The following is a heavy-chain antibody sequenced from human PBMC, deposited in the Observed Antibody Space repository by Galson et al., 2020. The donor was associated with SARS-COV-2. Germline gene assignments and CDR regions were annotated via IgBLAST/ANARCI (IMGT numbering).Heavy chain of an antibody. CDR1: GITFRNYY. CDR2: ISDSGSNM. CDR3: ARRSVYFDS. J-gene: IGHJ4*02. Sequence: GGSLRLSCAASGITFRNYYMSWIRQAPGRGLEWLSYISDSGSNMDYADSVKGRFTISRDNGKNSLYLQMNSLRAEDTAVYYCARRSVYFDSWGQGTLVTGSS. V-gene: IGHV3-11*01.